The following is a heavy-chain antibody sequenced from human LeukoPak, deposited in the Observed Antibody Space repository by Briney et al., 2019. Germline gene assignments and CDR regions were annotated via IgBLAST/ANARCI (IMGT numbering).Heavy chain of an antibody. J-gene: IGHJ4*02. CDR3: ARLFGKGIAAAGGDY. CDR2: ISYDGSNK. V-gene: IGHV3-30-3*01. Sequence: GGSLRLSCAASGCAFSSYAMHWVRQAPGKGLEWVAVISYDGSNKYYADSVKGRFTISRDNSKNTLYLQMNSLRAEDTAVYYCARLFGKGIAAAGGDYWGQGTLVTVSS. D-gene: IGHD6-13*01. CDR1: GCAFSSYA.